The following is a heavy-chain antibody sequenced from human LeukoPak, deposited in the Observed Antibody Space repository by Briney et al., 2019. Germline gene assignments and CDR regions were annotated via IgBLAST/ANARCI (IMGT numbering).Heavy chain of an antibody. Sequence: GGSLRLSCAASGFTFSSYAMSWVRQAPGKWLECVSGISLDGATTYYAGSVEGRFTISRDNSKNTLYLQMNSLRADDTAVYYCVKDHGWLLYSWGQGNLVTVSS. V-gene: IGHV3-23*01. J-gene: IGHJ4*02. CDR3: VKDHGWLLYS. CDR1: GFTFSSYA. D-gene: IGHD3-9*01. CDR2: ISLDGATT.